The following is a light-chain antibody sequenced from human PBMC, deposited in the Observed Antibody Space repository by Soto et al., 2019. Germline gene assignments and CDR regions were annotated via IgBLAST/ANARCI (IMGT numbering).Light chain of an antibody. CDR3: QQYTKQPSS. V-gene: IGKV1-5*01. Sequence: DIHMTQSPSTLSASLGDRVTITCQANQGISTYLHWYQQRPGKAPKLLIFDASNLERGVPPRFSGGGSGTFFTLTISSLQPDDFATYYCQQYTKQPSSFGPGTKV. CDR2: DAS. CDR1: QGISTY. J-gene: IGKJ1*01.